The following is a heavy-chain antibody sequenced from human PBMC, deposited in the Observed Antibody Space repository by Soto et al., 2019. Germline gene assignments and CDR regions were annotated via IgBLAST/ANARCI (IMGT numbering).Heavy chain of an antibody. Sequence: SVKVSGKASGGTFSSYAISWVRQAPGQGLEWMGGIIPIFGTANYAQKFQGRVTITADESTSTAYMELSSLRSEDTAVYYCARGGAYSSSWFPFDYWGQGTLVTVSS. J-gene: IGHJ4*02. CDR2: IIPIFGTA. V-gene: IGHV1-69*13. CDR1: GGTFSSYA. CDR3: ARGGAYSSSWFPFDY. D-gene: IGHD6-13*01.